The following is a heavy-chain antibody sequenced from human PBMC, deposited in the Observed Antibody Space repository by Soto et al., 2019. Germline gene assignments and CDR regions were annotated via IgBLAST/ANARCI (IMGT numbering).Heavy chain of an antibody. CDR3: ARDFYYDIPEGYYGMDV. Sequence: GGSLRLSCAASGFTFSSYWMSWVRQAPGKGLEWVANIKQDGSEKYYVDSVKGRFTISRDNAKNSLYLQMNSLRAEDTAVYYCARDFYYDIPEGYYGMDVWGQGTTVTVSS. D-gene: IGHD3-9*01. V-gene: IGHV3-7*01. J-gene: IGHJ6*02. CDR1: GFTFSSYW. CDR2: IKQDGSEK.